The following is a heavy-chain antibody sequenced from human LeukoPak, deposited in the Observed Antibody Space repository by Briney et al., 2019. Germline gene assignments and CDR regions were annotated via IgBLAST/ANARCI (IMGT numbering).Heavy chain of an antibody. CDR3: ARLRWYPYYFDY. CDR1: GVSISSYY. Sequence: SETLSLTCTVSGVSISSYYWSWIRQPPGKGLEWIGYIYYSGSTNYNPSLKSRVTISVDTSKNQFSLKLSSVTAADTAVYYCARLRWYPYYFDYWGQGTLVTVSS. J-gene: IGHJ4*02. V-gene: IGHV4-59*08. D-gene: IGHD4-23*01. CDR2: IYYSGST.